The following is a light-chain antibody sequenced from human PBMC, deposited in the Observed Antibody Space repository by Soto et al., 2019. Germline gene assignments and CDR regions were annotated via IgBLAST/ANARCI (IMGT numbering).Light chain of an antibody. CDR1: QSVSSSY. CDR3: QQFGSSPPIT. CDR2: GAS. V-gene: IGKV3-20*01. Sequence: EIVLTQSPGTLSLTPGERATLSCRASQSVSSSYLAWYQQKPGQAPRLLIYGASSRATGIPDRFSGSGSGTDXTXTXXXLEPEDFAVYFCQQFGSSPPITFGQGTRLEIK. J-gene: IGKJ5*01.